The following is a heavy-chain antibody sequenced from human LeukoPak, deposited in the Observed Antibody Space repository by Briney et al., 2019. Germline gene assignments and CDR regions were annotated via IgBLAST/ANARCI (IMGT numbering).Heavy chain of an antibody. J-gene: IGHJ4*02. CDR2: ISSSSSYI. Sequence: GGSLRLSCGASGFTFNTYSMHWVRQAPGKGLEWVSSISSSSSYIYYADSVKGRFTISRDNAKNSLYLQMNSLRAEDTAVYYCARDRYSSGWNYWGQGTLVTVSS. V-gene: IGHV3-21*01. CDR1: GFTFNTYS. CDR3: ARDRYSSGWNY. D-gene: IGHD6-19*01.